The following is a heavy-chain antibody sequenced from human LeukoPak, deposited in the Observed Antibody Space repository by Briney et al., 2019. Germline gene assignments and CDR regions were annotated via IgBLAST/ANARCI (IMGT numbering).Heavy chain of an antibody. D-gene: IGHD2-8*01. CDR3: ARDGVYAGFDY. V-gene: IGHV3-7*01. J-gene: IGHJ4*02. CDR2: IKDEGSEK. Sequence: GGSLRLSCAASGFTFSSYWMSWVRQAPGKGLEWVANIKDEGSEKYYVDSVKGRFTISRDNARNSLYLQMNSLRVEDTAVYYCARDGVYAGFDYWGQGTLAT. CDR1: GFTFSSYW.